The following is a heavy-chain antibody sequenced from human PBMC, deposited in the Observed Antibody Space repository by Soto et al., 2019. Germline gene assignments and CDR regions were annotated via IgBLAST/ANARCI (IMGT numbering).Heavy chain of an antibody. CDR1: GGSFSGYY. V-gene: IGHV4-34*01. J-gene: IGHJ5*02. CDR2: INHSGST. Sequence: QVQLQQWGAGLLKPSETLSLTCAVYGGSFSGYYWSWIRQPPGKGLEWIGEINHSGSTNYNPSLKSWVTLSVDTSKDQFSLKLSSVTAADTAVYYCAREWRSRGRFDPWGQGTLVTVSS. CDR3: AREWRSRGRFDP. D-gene: IGHD2-8*01.